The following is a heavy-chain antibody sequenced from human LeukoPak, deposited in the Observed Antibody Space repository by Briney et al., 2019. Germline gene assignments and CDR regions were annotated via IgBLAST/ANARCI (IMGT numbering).Heavy chain of an antibody. J-gene: IGHJ4*02. CDR1: GYTFTSYG. CDR2: ISAYNGNT. Sequence: ASVKVSCKASGYTFTSYGISWVRQAPGQGLEWMGWISAYNGNTNYVQKLQGRVTMTTDTATSTAYMDLRSLRSDDTAVYYCARQYGLTLDYWGQGTLVTVSS. D-gene: IGHD1-14*01. V-gene: IGHV1-18*01. CDR3: ARQYGLTLDY.